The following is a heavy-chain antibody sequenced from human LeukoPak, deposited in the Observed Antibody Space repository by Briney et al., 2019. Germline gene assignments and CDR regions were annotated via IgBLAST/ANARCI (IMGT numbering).Heavy chain of an antibody. CDR1: RFTPSNYR. Sequence: PGGALRLSCAHSRFTPSNYRLKSVRQAPRRGGECVAHTNEDGNEKYYLDSVRGRFTISPDKEKNSQYVPINKRRAGHTAGYSCAKDARYCSATDCYGENWFDHWGQGTLVTVSS. CDR2: TNEDGNEK. D-gene: IGHD2-15*01. J-gene: IGHJ5*02. CDR3: AKDARYCSATDCYGENWFDH. V-gene: IGHV3-7*01.